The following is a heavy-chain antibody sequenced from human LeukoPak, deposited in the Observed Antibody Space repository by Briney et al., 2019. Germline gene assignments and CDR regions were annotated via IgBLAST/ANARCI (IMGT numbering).Heavy chain of an antibody. CDR1: GFTVSTNF. D-gene: IGHD2-8*01. Sequence: GGSLRLSCAASGFTVSTNFITWVRQAPGKGLEWVSVINTGGSTYYADSVKGRFTISRDNSKNTVYLQMKSVRAEDTAVYYCARADALDYWGQGMLVTVSS. V-gene: IGHV3-53*01. CDR2: INTGGST. CDR3: ARADALDY. J-gene: IGHJ4*02.